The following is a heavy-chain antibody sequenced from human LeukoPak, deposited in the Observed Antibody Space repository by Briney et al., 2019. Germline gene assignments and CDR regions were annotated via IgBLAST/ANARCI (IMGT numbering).Heavy chain of an antibody. CDR3: ARELTVGATIDY. V-gene: IGHV3-66*02. J-gene: IGHJ4*01. CDR2: IYGGGNS. D-gene: IGHD1-26*01. Sequence: PGGSLRLSCAASGFTFSTYYMSWVRQAPGKGLEWVSGIYGGGNSYYADSVTGRFTISRDNSRNTLYLQMNSLRGEDTAVYYCARELTVGATIDYWGQEPWSPSPQ. CDR1: GFTFSTYY.